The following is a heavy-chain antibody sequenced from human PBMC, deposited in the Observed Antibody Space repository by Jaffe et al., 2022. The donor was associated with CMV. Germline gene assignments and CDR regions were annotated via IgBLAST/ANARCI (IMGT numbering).Heavy chain of an antibody. CDR1: GFSFSSFA. V-gene: IGHV3-23*01. J-gene: IGHJ4*02. CDR3: AKDRRLPNYNILTDYPALDY. CDR2: ISDSGDSA. Sequence: DVHLLESGGGFVHPGGSLRLSCVASGFSFSSFAMNWVRQAPGKGLEWVSVISDSGDSAKSADSVKGRFTISRDNSKNTLYLQMNSLRAEDTAVYYCAKDRRLPNYNILTDYPALDYWGQGTLVTVSS. D-gene: IGHD3-9*01.